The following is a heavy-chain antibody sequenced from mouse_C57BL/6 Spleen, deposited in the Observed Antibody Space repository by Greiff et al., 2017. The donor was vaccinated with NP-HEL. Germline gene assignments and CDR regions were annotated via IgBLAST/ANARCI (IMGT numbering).Heavy chain of an antibody. CDR2: IDPETGGT. Sequence: QVQLQQSGAELVRPGASVTLSCKASGYTFTDYEMHWVKQTPVHGLEWIGAIDPETGGTAYNQKFKGKAILTADKSSSTAYMELRSLTSEDSAVYYCTTSPLITTVVATGAMDYWGQGTSVTVSS. J-gene: IGHJ4*01. CDR3: TTSPLITTVVATGAMDY. V-gene: IGHV1-15*01. CDR1: GYTFTDYE. D-gene: IGHD1-1*01.